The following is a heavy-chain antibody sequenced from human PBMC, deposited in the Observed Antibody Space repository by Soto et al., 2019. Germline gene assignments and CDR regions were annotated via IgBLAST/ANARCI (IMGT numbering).Heavy chain of an antibody. D-gene: IGHD6-6*01. CDR1: EFTFSRYG. J-gene: IGHJ4*02. Sequence: QVQLVESGGGVVQPGRSLRLSCAASEFTFSRYGMHWVRQAPGKGLEWVAVISYDGTYKYYADSVKGRFTISRDLSGNTLFLQMNSLRLEDTAVYFCAKEMYPRTVLDSSSPWGDYWGQGTLVTVSS. V-gene: IGHV3-30*18. CDR3: AKEMYPRTVLDSSSPWGDY. CDR2: ISYDGTYK.